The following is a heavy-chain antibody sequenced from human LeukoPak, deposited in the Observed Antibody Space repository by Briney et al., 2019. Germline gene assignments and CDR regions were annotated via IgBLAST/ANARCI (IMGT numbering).Heavy chain of an antibody. Sequence: PGGSLRLSCAASGFTFSSYAMNWVRQAPGKGLEWVSGISGSGGSTYYADSVKGRFTISGDNSKNTLYLQINSLRAEDTAAYYCAKSYSSGPDAFDIWGQGTMVTVSS. V-gene: IGHV3-23*01. D-gene: IGHD6-19*01. CDR2: ISGSGGST. J-gene: IGHJ3*02. CDR1: GFTFSSYA. CDR3: AKSYSSGPDAFDI.